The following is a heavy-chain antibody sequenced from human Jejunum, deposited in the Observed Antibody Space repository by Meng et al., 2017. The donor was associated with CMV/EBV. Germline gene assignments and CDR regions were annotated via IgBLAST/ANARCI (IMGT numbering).Heavy chain of an antibody. V-gene: IGHV3-21*04. CDR2: IRPTGSYK. D-gene: IGHD6-19*01. CDR3: AKSQSLYSSGWYDY. CDR1: GFTFNSYT. J-gene: IGHJ4*02. Sequence: SGFTFNSYTMNWVRQAPGKGLEWVSSIRPTGSYKDYADSVKGRFTISRDNAENSLYLQMNSLRADDTAVYYCAKSQSLYSSGWYDYWGQGALVTVSS.